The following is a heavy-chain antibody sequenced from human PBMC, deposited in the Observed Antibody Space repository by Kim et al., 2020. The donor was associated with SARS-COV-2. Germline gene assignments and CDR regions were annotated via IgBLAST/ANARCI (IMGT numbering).Heavy chain of an antibody. V-gene: IGHV4-59*01. CDR2: IYYSGST. J-gene: IGHJ4*02. D-gene: IGHD3-10*01. CDR1: GGSISSYY. Sequence: SETLSLTCTVSGGSISSYYWSWIRQPPGKGLEWIGYIYYSGSTNYNPPLKSRVTISVDTSKNQFSLKLSSVTAADTAVYYCARVREGVVRGVALFDYWGQGTLVTVSS. CDR3: ARVREGVVRGVALFDY.